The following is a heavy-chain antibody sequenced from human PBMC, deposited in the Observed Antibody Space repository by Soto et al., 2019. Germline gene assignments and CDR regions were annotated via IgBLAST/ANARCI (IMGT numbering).Heavy chain of an antibody. CDR2: IKSKTDGGTT. CDR1: GFTFSNAW. D-gene: IGHD4-17*01. CDR3: TTDDYGDPTEGWNYYYYYMDV. Sequence: GGSLRLSCAASGFTFSNAWMSWVRQAPGKGLEWVGRIKSKTDGGTTDYAAPVKGRFTISRDDSKNTLYLQMNSLKTEDTAVYYCTTDDYGDPTEGWNYYYYYMDVWGKGTTVTVSS. J-gene: IGHJ6*03. V-gene: IGHV3-15*01.